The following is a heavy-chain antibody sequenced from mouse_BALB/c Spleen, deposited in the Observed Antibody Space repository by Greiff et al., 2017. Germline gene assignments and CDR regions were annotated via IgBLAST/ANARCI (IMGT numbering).Heavy chain of an antibody. J-gene: IGHJ2*01. CDR1: GFSLTSYG. CDR2: IWSGGST. Sequence: VKLVESGPGLVQPSQSLSITCTVSGFSLTSYGVHWVRQSQGKGLEWLGVIWSGGSTDYNAAFISRLSISKDNSKSQVFFKMNNLKANDTAIYYCARSYYYGSSYDYWGQGTTLTVSS. D-gene: IGHD1-1*01. CDR3: ARSYYYGSSYDY. V-gene: IGHV2-2*02.